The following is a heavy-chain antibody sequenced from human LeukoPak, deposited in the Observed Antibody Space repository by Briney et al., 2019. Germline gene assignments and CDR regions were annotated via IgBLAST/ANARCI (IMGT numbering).Heavy chain of an antibody. CDR3: ARGFDSSGWDFDY. V-gene: IGHV3-74*01. J-gene: IGHJ4*02. CDR1: GFAFSSYW. D-gene: IGHD6-19*01. Sequence: PGGSLRLSCAASGFAFSSYWMHWGRHAPGKGLVWVSRINSDGSSTNYADSVKGRFTISRDNAKNTLYLQMNSLRAEDTAVYYCARGFDSSGWDFDYWGQGTLVTVSS. CDR2: INSDGSST.